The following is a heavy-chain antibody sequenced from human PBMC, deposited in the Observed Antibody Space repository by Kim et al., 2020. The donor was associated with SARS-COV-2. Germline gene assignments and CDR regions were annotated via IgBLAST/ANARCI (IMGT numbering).Heavy chain of an antibody. J-gene: IGHJ5*02. CDR2: IYYTGST. D-gene: IGHD3-10*01. CDR3: AKQEYTVMVRGVLTSFDP. Sequence: SETLSRTCSVSGGSIRSYFWSWIRQAPGKGLEWIGYIYYTGSTSYNPSSKSRVTMSVDTSKNQFSLQLQSVTAADTAVYYCAKQEYTVMVRGVLTSFDP. CDR1: GGSIRSYF. V-gene: IGHV4-59*08.